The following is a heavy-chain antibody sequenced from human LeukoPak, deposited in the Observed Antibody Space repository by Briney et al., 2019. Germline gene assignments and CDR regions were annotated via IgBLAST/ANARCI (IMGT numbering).Heavy chain of an antibody. D-gene: IGHD2-15*01. Sequence: ASVKVSCKASGYTFAGYYIHWVRPAPGQGLEWLGWINPNKGDTKSAQKFHDRVIMTTDTSLTTAYMEVINLSSDDTAVYYCTRSSWDCSSGSCYSNMNFDYWGQGTLVTVSS. J-gene: IGHJ4*02. CDR1: GYTFAGYY. V-gene: IGHV1-2*02. CDR3: TRSSWDCSSGSCYSNMNFDY. CDR2: INPNKGDT.